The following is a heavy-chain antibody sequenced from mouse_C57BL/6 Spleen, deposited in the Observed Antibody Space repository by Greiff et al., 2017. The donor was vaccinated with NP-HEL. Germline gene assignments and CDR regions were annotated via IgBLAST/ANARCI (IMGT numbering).Heavy chain of an antibody. CDR2: INPNNGGT. Sequence: VQLQQSGPELVKPGASVKISCKASGYTFTDYYMNWVKQSHGKSLEWIGDINPNNGGTSYNQKFKGKATLTVDKSSSTAYMELRSLTSEDSAVYYCARGGWFPWYFDVWGTGTTVTVSS. J-gene: IGHJ1*03. CDR1: GYTFTDYY. CDR3: ARGGWFPWYFDV. V-gene: IGHV1-26*01. D-gene: IGHD1-1*02.